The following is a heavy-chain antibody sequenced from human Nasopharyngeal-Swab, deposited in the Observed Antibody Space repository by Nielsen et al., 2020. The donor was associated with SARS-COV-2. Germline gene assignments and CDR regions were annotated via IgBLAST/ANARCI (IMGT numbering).Heavy chain of an antibody. CDR3: AREIGRGDHTGDY. D-gene: IGHD3-16*01. V-gene: IGHV3-21*04. CDR2: ISSSSSYI. J-gene: IGHJ4*02. CDR1: GFTFSSYS. Sequence: GESLKISCAASGFTFSSYSMNWVRQAPGKGLEWVSSISSSSSYIYYADSVKGRFTISRDNAKNSLYLQMNSLRAEDTAVYYCAREIGRGDHTGDYWGQGTLVTVSS.